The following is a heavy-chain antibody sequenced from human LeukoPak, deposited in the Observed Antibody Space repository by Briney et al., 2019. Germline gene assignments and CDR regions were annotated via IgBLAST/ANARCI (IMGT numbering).Heavy chain of an antibody. J-gene: IGHJ4*02. CDR3: ATDLGSSRPNF. CDR1: GFSFSTYW. Sequence: SGGSLRLSCAASGFSFSTYWMSWVRQAPGKGLEWVANIKQDGSEKYYVDSAKGRFTISRDNAKNSLYLQMSSLRAEDTAVYYCATDLGSSRPNFWGQGILVTVSS. D-gene: IGHD6-13*01. V-gene: IGHV3-7*01. CDR2: IKQDGSEK.